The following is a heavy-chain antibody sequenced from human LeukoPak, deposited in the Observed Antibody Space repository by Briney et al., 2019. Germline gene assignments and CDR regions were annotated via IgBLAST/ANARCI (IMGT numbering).Heavy chain of an antibody. CDR1: GFTFFSYT. V-gene: IGHV3-43D*03. Sequence: PGGSLRLSCAASGFTFFSYTMNWVRQAPGKGLEWVSLISWDGGSTYYADSVKGRFTISRDNSKNSLYLQMNSLRAEDTALYYCAKENGIRDYYYYYMDVWGKGTTVTVSS. J-gene: IGHJ6*03. CDR2: ISWDGGST. D-gene: IGHD5-18*01. CDR3: AKENGIRDYYYYYMDV.